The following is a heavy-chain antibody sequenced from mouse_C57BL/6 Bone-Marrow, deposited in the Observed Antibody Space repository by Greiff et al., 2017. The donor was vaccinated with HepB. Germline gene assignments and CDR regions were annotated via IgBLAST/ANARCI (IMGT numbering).Heavy chain of an antibody. V-gene: IGHV1-74*01. CDR1: GYTFTSYW. D-gene: IGHD2-5*01. Sequence: QVQLQQPGAELVKPGASVKMSCKASGYTFTSYWITWVKQRPGQGLEWIGRIHPSDSDTNYNQKFKGKATLTVDKSSSTAYMQLSSLTSEDSAVYYCAIDRYYSNAYWYFDVWGTGTTVTVSS. CDR2: IHPSDSDT. J-gene: IGHJ1*03. CDR3: AIDRYYSNAYWYFDV.